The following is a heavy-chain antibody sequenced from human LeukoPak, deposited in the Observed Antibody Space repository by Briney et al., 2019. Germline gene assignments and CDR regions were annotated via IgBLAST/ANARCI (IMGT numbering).Heavy chain of an antibody. V-gene: IGHV4-4*07. CDR1: GGSISSYY. D-gene: IGHD3-10*01. CDR3: ARDKTLLGFGELSMDYYYYYGMAV. CDR2: IYTSGST. Sequence: SETLSLTCTVSGGSISSYYWSWIRQPAGKGLEWIGRIYTSGSTNYNPPLKSRVTMSVDTSKNQFSLKLSSVTAADTAVYYCARDKTLLGFGELSMDYYYYYGMAVWGQGTRSPSP. J-gene: IGHJ6*02.